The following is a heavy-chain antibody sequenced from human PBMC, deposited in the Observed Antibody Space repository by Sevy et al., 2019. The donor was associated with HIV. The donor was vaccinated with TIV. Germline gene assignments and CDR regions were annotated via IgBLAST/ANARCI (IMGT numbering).Heavy chain of an antibody. CDR1: GGTFINYA. J-gene: IGHJ6*02. CDR2: FIPMFDTT. CDR3: ASSYFDSSGYSPLFYYGMDV. D-gene: IGHD3-22*01. Sequence: VKVSCKASGGTFINYAVTWVRQAPGQGLEWMGGFIPMFDTTNSAQKFQGRVTLTADGSTSTAYMELSSLRSEDTAVYYCASSYFDSSGYSPLFYYGMDVWGQGTTVTVSS. V-gene: IGHV1-69*01.